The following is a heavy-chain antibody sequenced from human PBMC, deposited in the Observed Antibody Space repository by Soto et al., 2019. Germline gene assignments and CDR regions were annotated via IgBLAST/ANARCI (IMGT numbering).Heavy chain of an antibody. CDR1: GGSISSGGYY. J-gene: IGHJ2*01. V-gene: IGHV4-31*03. CDR2: IYYSGST. D-gene: IGHD6-13*01. CDR3: AREGGAAGTKTRYFDL. Sequence: QVQLQESGPGLVKPSQTLSLTCTVSGGSISSGGYYWSWIRQHPGKGLEWIGYIYYSGSTHYNPSLKSRVTISVDTSKNQFSLKLSSVTAADTAVYYCAREGGAAGTKTRYFDLWGRGTLVTVSS.